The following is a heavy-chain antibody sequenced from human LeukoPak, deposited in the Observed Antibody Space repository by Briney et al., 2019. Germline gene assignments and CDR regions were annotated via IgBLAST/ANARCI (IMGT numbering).Heavy chain of an antibody. V-gene: IGHV3-7*01. D-gene: IGHD6-19*01. J-gene: IGHJ6*03. Sequence: PGGSLRLSCAASGFTFISYWMSWVRQAPGKGLEWVANIKQDGSEKYYVDSVKGRFTISRDNAKNSLYLQMNSLRTEDTAVYYCAREGSDWNYYYYMDVWGKGTTVTVSS. CDR3: AREGSDWNYYYYMDV. CDR2: IKQDGSEK. CDR1: GFTFISYW.